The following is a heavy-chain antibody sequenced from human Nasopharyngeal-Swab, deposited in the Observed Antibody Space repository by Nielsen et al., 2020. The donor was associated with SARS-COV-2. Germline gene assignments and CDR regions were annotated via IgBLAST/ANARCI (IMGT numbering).Heavy chain of an antibody. CDR2: IYTSGST. D-gene: IGHD3-16*01. V-gene: IGHV4-61*02. CDR1: GGSISSGSYY. J-gene: IGHJ4*02. CDR3: ARSGGGYFDY. Sequence: SETLSLTCTVSGGSISSGSYYWSWIRQPAGKGLERIGRIYTSGSTNYNPSLKSRVTISVDTSKNQFSLKLSSVTAADTAVYYCARSGGGYFDYWGQGTLVTVSS.